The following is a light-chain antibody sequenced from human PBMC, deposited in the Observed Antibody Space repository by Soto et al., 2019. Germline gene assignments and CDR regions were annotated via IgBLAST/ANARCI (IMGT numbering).Light chain of an antibody. CDR2: DVS. CDR3: SSYAGTSIPVV. Sequence: QSALTQPPSASGSRGQSVTISCTGSSSDVGGYNFVSWYQQHPGKAPKLMIYDVSERPSGVPDRFSGSKSGNTASLTVSGLQADDEADYYCSSYAGTSIPVVFGGGTQLTVL. J-gene: IGLJ2*01. V-gene: IGLV2-8*01. CDR1: SSDVGGYNF.